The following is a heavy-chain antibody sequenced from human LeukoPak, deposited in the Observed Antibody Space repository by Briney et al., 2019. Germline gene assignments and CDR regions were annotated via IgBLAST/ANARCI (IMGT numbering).Heavy chain of an antibody. CDR1: GFTFSSYW. Sequence: GGSLRLSCAASGFTFSSYWMHWVRQAPGKGLVWVSRMNSDGSSTSYADSVKGRFTTSRDNAKNTLYLQMNSLRAEDTAVYYCARVGYCSSTSCYTGRYMDVWGKGTTVTVSS. V-gene: IGHV3-74*01. D-gene: IGHD2-2*02. CDR3: ARVGYCSSTSCYTGRYMDV. J-gene: IGHJ6*03. CDR2: MNSDGSST.